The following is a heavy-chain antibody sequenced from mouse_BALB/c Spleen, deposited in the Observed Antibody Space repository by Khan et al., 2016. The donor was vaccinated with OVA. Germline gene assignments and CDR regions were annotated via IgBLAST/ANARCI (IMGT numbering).Heavy chain of an antibody. J-gene: IGHJ4*01. CDR2: MWSDGST. CDR3: DRQPYYHYNIMDY. CDR1: GFSLTNYG. Sequence: QVQLQQPGPGLVAPSQSLSITCTISGFSLTNYGVHWIRQPPGKGLEWLVVMWSDGSTTYNSALKSRLTISKDNSKSQVFLKMNSLQTDDTAMYFCDRQPYYHYNIMDYWGQGTSVTVSS. D-gene: IGHD2-10*01. V-gene: IGHV2-6-1*01.